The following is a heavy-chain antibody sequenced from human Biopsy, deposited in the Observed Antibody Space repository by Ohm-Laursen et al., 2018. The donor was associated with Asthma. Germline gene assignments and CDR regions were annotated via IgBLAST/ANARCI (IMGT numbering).Heavy chain of an antibody. CDR2: INAGNGNT. J-gene: IGHJ3*02. CDR1: GYNFISFA. CDR3: ARTYYDFLTGQVKDAFGI. D-gene: IGHD3-9*01. V-gene: IGHV1-3*01. Sequence: GASVKVSCKPSGYNFISFAIHWVRQAPGQRLEWMGWINAGNGNTKYSQKFQGRVSITRDTSASTAYMELRSLRSEDTAAYYCARTYYDFLTGQVKDAFGIWGQGTMVTVSS.